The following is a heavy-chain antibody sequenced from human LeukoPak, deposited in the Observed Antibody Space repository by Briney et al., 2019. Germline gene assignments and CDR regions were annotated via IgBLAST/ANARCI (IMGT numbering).Heavy chain of an antibody. Sequence: GGSLRLSCAASGFTFSHHFMTWIRQAPGKGLEWNSYISGSVATYYASSVQGRFTISRDNAQNSLWLQMSSLRAEDTAVYYCARDPMHNGGNSGAFDFWGQGTLVTVSS. CDR3: ARDPMHNGGNSGAFDF. D-gene: IGHD2-21*01. J-gene: IGHJ3*01. V-gene: IGHV3-11*01. CDR1: GFTFSHHF. CDR2: ISGSVAT.